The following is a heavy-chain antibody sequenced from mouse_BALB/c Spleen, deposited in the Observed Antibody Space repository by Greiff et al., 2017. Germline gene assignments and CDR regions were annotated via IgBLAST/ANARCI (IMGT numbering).Heavy chain of an antibody. CDR2: INPSSGYT. D-gene: IGHD2-1*01. V-gene: IGHV1-4*01. CDR3: ARGDYGNYLFAY. Sequence: QVQLKQSGAELARPGASVKMSCKASGYTFTSYTMHWVKQRPGQGLEWIGYINPSSGYTNYNQKFKDKATLTADKSSSTAYMQLSSLTSEDSAVYYCARGDYGNYLFAYWGQGTLVTVSA. CDR1: GYTFTSYT. J-gene: IGHJ3*01.